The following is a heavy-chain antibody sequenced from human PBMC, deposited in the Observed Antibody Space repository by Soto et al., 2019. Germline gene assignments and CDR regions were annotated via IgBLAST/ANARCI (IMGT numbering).Heavy chain of an antibody. CDR1: GGSISSGGYY. D-gene: IGHD3-3*01. V-gene: IGHV4-31*03. J-gene: IGHJ3*02. Sequence: QVQLQESGPGLVKPSQTLSLTCTVSGGSISSGGYYWSWIRQHPGKGLEWIGYIYYSGSTYYNPSRKSRVTIXXDXSXXQFSLKLSSVTAADTAVYYCARDLHVLRFEGAFDIWGQGTMVTVSS. CDR2: IYYSGST. CDR3: ARDLHVLRFEGAFDI.